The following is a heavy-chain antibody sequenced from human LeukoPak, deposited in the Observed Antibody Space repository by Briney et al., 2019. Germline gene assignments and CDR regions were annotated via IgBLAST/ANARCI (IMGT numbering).Heavy chain of an antibody. D-gene: IGHD3-10*01. CDR3: ARGGGDRADY. CDR2: ISSSSSYI. CDR1: GFTFSSYS. J-gene: IGHJ4*02. Sequence: GGSLILSCAASGFTFSSYSMNWVRQAPGKGLEWVSSISSSSSYIYYADSVKGRFTISRDNAKNSLYLQMNSLRAEDTAVYYCARGGGDRADYWGQGTLVTVSS. V-gene: IGHV3-21*01.